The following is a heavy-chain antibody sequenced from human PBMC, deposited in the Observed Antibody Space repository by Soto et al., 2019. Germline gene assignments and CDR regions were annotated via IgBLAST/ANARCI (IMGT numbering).Heavy chain of an antibody. V-gene: IGHV1-69*01. CDR3: ARDNSLPLGYYYYGMDV. D-gene: IGHD1-26*01. CDR1: GGTFSSYA. CDR2: IIPIFGTA. J-gene: IGHJ6*02. Sequence: QVQLVQSGAEVKKPGSSVKVSCKASGGTFSSYAISWVRQAPGQGLEWMGGIIPIFGTANYAQKFQGRVTITADESTSTAYMELSSLRSEDTAVYYCARDNSLPLGYYYYGMDVWGQGTTVTVSS.